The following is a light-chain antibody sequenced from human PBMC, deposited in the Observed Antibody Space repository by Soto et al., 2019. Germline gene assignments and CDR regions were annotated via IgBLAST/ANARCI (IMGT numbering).Light chain of an antibody. CDR2: AAS. Sequence: DIQLTQSPSFLSASVGDRVTITCRASQGLSSDLAWYQQKPGKAPKLLIYAASTFQSGVPSRFSGSGSGTEFTLTIRRQEPEDFANYYSQQLNSIPLALGQGTRLEMK. CDR1: QGLSSD. CDR3: QQLNSIPLA. J-gene: IGKJ5*01. V-gene: IGKV1-9*01.